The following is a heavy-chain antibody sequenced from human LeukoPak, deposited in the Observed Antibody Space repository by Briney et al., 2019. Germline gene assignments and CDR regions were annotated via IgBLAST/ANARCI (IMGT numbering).Heavy chain of an antibody. CDR2: ISSSSSYI. D-gene: IGHD3-10*01. CDR1: GFTFSSYS. Sequence: PGGSLRLSCAASGFTFSSYSMNWVRQAPGKGLEWVSSISSSSSYIYYADSVKGRFTISRDNAKNSLYLQMNSLRAEDTAVYYCARETSIRGVTNPHYYYHMDVWGKGTTVTVSS. V-gene: IGHV3-21*01. CDR3: ARETSIRGVTNPHYYYHMDV. J-gene: IGHJ6*03.